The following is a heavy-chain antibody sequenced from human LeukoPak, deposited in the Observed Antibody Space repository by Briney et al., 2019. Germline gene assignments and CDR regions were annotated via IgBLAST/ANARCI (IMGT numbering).Heavy chain of an antibody. V-gene: IGHV1-18*01. CDR1: GYTFTTYG. J-gene: IGHJ5*02. CDR2: ISAYSGNT. Sequence: ASVKVSCKASGYTFTTYGITWVRQAPGQGLEWMGWISAYSGNTNYAQKVQDRVIMTTDTSTSTAYIEMRSLRSDDTAVYYCASHNHYYDSSGYSYNWFDPWGQGTLVTVSS. CDR3: ASHNHYYDSSGYSYNWFDP. D-gene: IGHD3-22*01.